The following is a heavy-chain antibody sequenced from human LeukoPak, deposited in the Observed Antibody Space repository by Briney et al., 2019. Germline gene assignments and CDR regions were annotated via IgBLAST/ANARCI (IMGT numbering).Heavy chain of an antibody. J-gene: IGHJ4*02. V-gene: IGHV3-30*18. CDR1: GFTFSTYA. CDR3: AKAACGSTSCHPDH. CDR2: VSYDGSTE. Sequence: GSLRLSCAASGFTFSTYAMHWVRQAPGKGLEWVAVVSYDGSTEYYEDSGKGRFAISRDNSMNTLYLQINSLRAEDTAVYSCAKAACGSTSCHPDHWGQGTPVTVSS. D-gene: IGHD2-2*01.